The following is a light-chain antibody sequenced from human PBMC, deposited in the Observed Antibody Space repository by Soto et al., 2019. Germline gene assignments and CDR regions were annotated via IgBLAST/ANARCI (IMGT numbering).Light chain of an antibody. J-gene: IGKJ1*01. Sequence: EIVLTQSPTILSVSPGERATLSCRASQSVSSTLAWYQQKPGQPPRLIMYGVYTRAPGTPARFSGSGSGTEFTLTISSLQSEDSAVYSCQQYDKWPPRTFGQGTKVEIK. CDR1: QSVSST. CDR3: QQYDKWPPRT. CDR2: GVY. V-gene: IGKV3D-15*01.